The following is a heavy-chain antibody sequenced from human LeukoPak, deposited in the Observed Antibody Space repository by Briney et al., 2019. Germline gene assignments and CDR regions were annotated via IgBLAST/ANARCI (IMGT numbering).Heavy chain of an antibody. D-gene: IGHD3-10*01. CDR2: FDPEDGET. Sequence: ASVKVSCKVSGYTLTELSMHWVRQAPGKGLEWMGGFDPEDGETIHAQKFQGRVTMTEDTSTDTAYMELSSLRSEDTAVYYCATAGHYGSGSPTLDYWGQGTLVTVSS. CDR3: ATAGHYGSGSPTLDY. J-gene: IGHJ4*02. CDR1: GYTLTELS. V-gene: IGHV1-24*01.